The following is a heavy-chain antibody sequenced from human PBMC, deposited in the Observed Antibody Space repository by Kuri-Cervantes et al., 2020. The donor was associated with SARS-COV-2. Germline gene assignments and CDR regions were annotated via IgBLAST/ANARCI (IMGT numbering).Heavy chain of an antibody. CDR1: GFTFSSYG. D-gene: IGHD3-3*01. V-gene: IGHV3-30*18. CDR2: ISSDGSNK. Sequence: GGSLRLSCAASGFTFSSYGMHWVRQAPGRGLEWVTVISSDGSNKYHADSVKGRFTISRDNSKNTLYLQMDSLRPEDSAVYYCAKAGAHYDVWAGHLNPDYAMDVWGQGTTVTVSS. J-gene: IGHJ6*02. CDR3: AKAGAHYDVWAGHLNPDYAMDV.